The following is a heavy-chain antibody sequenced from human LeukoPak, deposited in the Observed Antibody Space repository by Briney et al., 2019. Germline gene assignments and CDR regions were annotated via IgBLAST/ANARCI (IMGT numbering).Heavy chain of an antibody. D-gene: IGHD1-26*01. CDR2: ICYSGST. V-gene: IGHV4-59*01. Sequence: PSETLSLTCTVSGVSISSYYWSWIRQPPGKGLEWIGYICYSGSTNYNPSLKSRVTISVDTSKNQFSLKLSSVTAADTAVYYCARFELVNWFDPWGQGTLVTVSS. J-gene: IGHJ5*02. CDR1: GVSISSYY. CDR3: ARFELVNWFDP.